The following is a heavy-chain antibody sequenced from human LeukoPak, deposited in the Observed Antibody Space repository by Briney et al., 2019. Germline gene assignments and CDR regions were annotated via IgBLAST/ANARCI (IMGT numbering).Heavy chain of an antibody. J-gene: IGHJ3*02. V-gene: IGHV3-13*01. CDR1: GFTFDDYA. Sequence: PGRSLRLSCAASGFTFDDYAMHWVRQAPGKGLEWVSAIDTAGDTYYPGSVKGRFTISRENAKNSLYLQMNSLRAGDTAVYYCARANLDYDSSGYSAFDIWGQGTMVTVSS. CDR2: IDTAGDT. CDR3: ARANLDYDSSGYSAFDI. D-gene: IGHD3-22*01.